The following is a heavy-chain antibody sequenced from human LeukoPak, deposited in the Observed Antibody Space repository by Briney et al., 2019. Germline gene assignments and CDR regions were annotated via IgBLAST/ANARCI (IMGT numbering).Heavy chain of an antibody. J-gene: IGHJ4*02. CDR2: ISAKNGNT. D-gene: IGHD6-13*01. Sequence: GASVKVSCKTSGYSFSNYGIVWVRQAPGQGLEWMGWISAKNGNTKNSQKVQGRVTMTTDSSTNIAYLDLRSLRSDDTAVYYCASASDISWPFENWGQGTLVTVSS. CDR1: GYSFSNYG. CDR3: ASASDISWPFEN. V-gene: IGHV1-18*01.